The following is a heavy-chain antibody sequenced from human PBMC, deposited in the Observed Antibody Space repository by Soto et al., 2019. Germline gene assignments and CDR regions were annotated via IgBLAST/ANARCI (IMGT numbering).Heavy chain of an antibody. CDR2: ITSSGGST. V-gene: IGHV3-23*01. Sequence: EVQLLESGGGLVQPGGSLRLSCAASGFTFSSNAMSWVRQTPGKGLEWVSAITSSGGSTYYADSVKGRFTISRDNYKNTLFLQMNSVRAEDTAIYYCAKSVGSGWSKSDYWGQGTLVTVSS. J-gene: IGHJ4*02. CDR3: AKSVGSGWSKSDY. D-gene: IGHD6-19*01. CDR1: GFTFSSNA.